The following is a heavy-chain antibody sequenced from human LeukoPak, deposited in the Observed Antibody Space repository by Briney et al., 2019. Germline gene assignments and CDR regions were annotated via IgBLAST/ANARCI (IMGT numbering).Heavy chain of an antibody. Sequence: GGSLRLSCAASGFTFSSYSMNWVRQAPGKGLEWVSSISSSSSYIYYADSVKGRFTISRDNTKNSLYLQMNSLRAEDTAVYYCARDWPTIAAAGTIPEYFQHWGQGTLVTVSS. CDR2: ISSSSSYI. CDR1: GFTFSSYS. CDR3: ARDWPTIAAAGTIPEYFQH. V-gene: IGHV3-21*01. D-gene: IGHD6-13*01. J-gene: IGHJ1*01.